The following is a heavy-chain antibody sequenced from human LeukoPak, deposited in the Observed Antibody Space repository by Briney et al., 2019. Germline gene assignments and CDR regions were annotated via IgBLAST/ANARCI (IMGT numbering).Heavy chain of an antibody. J-gene: IGHJ1*01. CDR2: ISYDGSNK. Sequence: GGSLRLSCAASGFTFSSYGMHWVRQAPGKGLEWVAVISYDGSNKYYADSVKGRFTISRDNSKNTLYLQMNSLRAEDTAVYYCAKTRAALEYFQHWGQGTLVTVSS. V-gene: IGHV3-30*18. CDR3: AKTRAALEYFQH. D-gene: IGHD2-15*01. CDR1: GFTFSSYG.